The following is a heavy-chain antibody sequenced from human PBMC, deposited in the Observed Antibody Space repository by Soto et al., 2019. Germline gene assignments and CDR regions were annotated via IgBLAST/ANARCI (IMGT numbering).Heavy chain of an antibody. J-gene: IGHJ4*02. V-gene: IGHV4-34*01. Sequence: QVQLQQWGAGLLKPSETLSLTCAVYGGSFSGYYWTWIRQPPGTGLEWMGEINHSGSTNYNPSLKRRVTISVDTPKSQFSLKLTSVTAADTAVYYWARDKITGLFDYWGQGTLVTVSS. D-gene: IGHD2-8*02. CDR1: GGSFSGYY. CDR2: INHSGST. CDR3: ARDKITGLFDY.